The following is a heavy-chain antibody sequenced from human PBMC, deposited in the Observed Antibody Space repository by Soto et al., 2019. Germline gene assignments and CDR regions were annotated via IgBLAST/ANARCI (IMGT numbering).Heavy chain of an antibody. V-gene: IGHV3-23*01. CDR1: GFTFSTCA. D-gene: IGHD2-21*01. J-gene: IGHJ4*02. CDR3: AKDPSYYGGNLRGSYFDY. Sequence: GGSLRLSCAASGFTFSTCAMSWVRQAPGKGLEWVSSIGGSGGRTYQADSAKGRFTISRDDSKNTLYLQMNSLRAEDTAVYFCAKDPSYYGGNLRGSYFDYWGQGTLVTVSS. CDR2: IGGSGGRT.